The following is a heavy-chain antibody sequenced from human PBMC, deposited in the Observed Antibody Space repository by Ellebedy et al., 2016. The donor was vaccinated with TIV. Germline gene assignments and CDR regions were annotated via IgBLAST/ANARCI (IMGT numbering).Heavy chain of an antibody. D-gene: IGHD6-13*01. CDR2: IIPILGIA. CDR3: ASGPYSSIGGFDY. CDR1: GGTFSSYA. V-gene: IGHV1-69*04. Sequence: SVKVSXKASGGTFSSYAISWVRQAPGQGLEWMGRIIPILGIANYAQKFQGRVTITADKSTSTAYMELSSLRSEDTAVYYCASGPYSSIGGFDYWGQGTLVTVSS. J-gene: IGHJ4*02.